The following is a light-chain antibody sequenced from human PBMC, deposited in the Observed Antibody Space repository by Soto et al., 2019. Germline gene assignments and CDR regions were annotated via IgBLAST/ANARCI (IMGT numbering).Light chain of an antibody. V-gene: IGLV2-23*01. Sequence: QPASVSGSPGQSITISCTGTSSDVGRYNLVSWYQQHPGKAPKVMIYEGTKRPSGVSNRFSGSKSGNTASLTISGLQAEDEADYYCCSYAGSSTSVFGTGTKVTVL. CDR1: SSDVGRYNL. J-gene: IGLJ1*01. CDR2: EGT. CDR3: CSYAGSSTSV.